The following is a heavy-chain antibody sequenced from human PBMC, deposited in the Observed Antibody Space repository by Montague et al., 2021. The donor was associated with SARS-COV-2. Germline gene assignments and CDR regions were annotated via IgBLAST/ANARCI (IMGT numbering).Heavy chain of an antibody. CDR3: AKKGGTTTDFDS. Sequence: SLRLSCAASGFTFDDFAMHWVRQVPGKGLEWISFASGDGGSTYYAGSVKGRFTISRDNNKNSLYLQMNSLRTEDTALYYCAKKGGTTTDFDSWGQGTLVTVSS. V-gene: IGHV3-43*02. D-gene: IGHD1-1*01. CDR2: ASGDGGST. J-gene: IGHJ4*02. CDR1: GFTFDDFA.